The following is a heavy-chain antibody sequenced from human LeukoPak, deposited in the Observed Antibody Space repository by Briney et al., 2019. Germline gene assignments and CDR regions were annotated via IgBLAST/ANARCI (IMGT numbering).Heavy chain of an antibody. J-gene: IGHJ4*02. V-gene: IGHV1-69*13. CDR1: GGTFSSYA. D-gene: IGHD2-2*01. Sequence: SVKVSCKASGGTFSSYAISWVQQAPGQGLEWMGGIIPIFGTANYAQKFQGRVTITADESTSTAYMELSSLRSEDTAVYYCARDRDIVVVPAAYTWNFDYWGQGTLVTVSS. CDR2: IIPIFGTA. CDR3: ARDRDIVVVPAAYTWNFDY.